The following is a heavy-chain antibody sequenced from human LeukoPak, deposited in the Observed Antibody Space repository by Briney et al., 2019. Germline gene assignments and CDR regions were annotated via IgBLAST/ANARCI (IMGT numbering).Heavy chain of an antibody. J-gene: IGHJ6*04. Sequence: GRSRCLSCVASGFTFSIYAMGCVRQAHGEGRGWDSSIIGSSGRTYYADSVKGRFTISRDNSKHTLYLQMNSLRAEDTAVYYCAKDGATGTWVYYYYGMDVWGKGTTVTVSS. CDR1: GFTFSIYA. V-gene: IGHV3-23*01. CDR3: AKDGATGTWVYYYYGMDV. CDR2: IIGSSGRT. D-gene: IGHD1-1*01.